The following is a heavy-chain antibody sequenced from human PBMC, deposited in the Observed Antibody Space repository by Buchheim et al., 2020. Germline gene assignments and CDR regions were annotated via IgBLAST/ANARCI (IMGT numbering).Heavy chain of an antibody. Sequence: QVQLVQSGAEVKKPGASVKVSCKASGYTFTSYDINWVRQAPGQRLEWMGWINADNGNTKYSEKFQGRVTITRDTPATTVYMELRSLTSEDTAVYYCARSAIYDTSGYYFGSWGQGTL. V-gene: IGHV1-3*01. CDR1: GYTFTSYD. CDR2: INADNGNT. D-gene: IGHD3-22*01. CDR3: ARSAIYDTSGYYFGS. J-gene: IGHJ5*01.